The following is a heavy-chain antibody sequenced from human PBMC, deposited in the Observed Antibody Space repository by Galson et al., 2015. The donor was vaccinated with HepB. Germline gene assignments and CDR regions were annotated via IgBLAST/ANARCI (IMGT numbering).Heavy chain of an antibody. Sequence: LSLTCTVPGGSISSGGYYWSWIRQHPGKGLEWIGYIYYSGSTYYNPSLKSRVTISVDTSKNQFSLKLSSVTAADTAVYYCARDRWATVHLYYGMDVWGQGTTVTVSS. CDR2: IYYSGST. V-gene: IGHV4-31*03. D-gene: IGHD4-17*01. J-gene: IGHJ6*02. CDR1: GGSISSGGYY. CDR3: ARDRWATVHLYYGMDV.